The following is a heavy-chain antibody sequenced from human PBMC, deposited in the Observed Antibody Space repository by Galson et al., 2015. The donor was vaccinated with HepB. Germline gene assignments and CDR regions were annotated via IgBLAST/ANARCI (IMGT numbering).Heavy chain of an antibody. CDR2: IYWNDDK. CDR1: GFSLSTSGVG. Sequence: PALVKPTQTLTLTCTFSGFSLSTSGVGVGWIRQPPGKALEWLALIYWNDDKRYSPSLKSRLTITKDTSKNQVVLTMTNMDPVDTATYYCAHRQCSSTSCYGFDYWGQGTLVTVSS. V-gene: IGHV2-5*01. J-gene: IGHJ4*02. D-gene: IGHD2-2*01. CDR3: AHRQCSSTSCYGFDY.